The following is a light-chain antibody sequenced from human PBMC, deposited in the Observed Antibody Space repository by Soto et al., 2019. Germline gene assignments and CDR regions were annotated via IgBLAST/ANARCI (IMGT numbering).Light chain of an antibody. Sequence: VLTQPPSASGSPGQSVTISCTGTSSDVGGYNYVSWYQQHPGKAPKLMIYEVDKRPSGVPDRFSGSKSGNTASLTVSGLQAEDEADYYCSSYGGSNNYVFGTGTKVTVL. CDR3: SSYGGSNNYV. J-gene: IGLJ1*01. CDR2: EVD. CDR1: SSDVGGYNY. V-gene: IGLV2-8*01.